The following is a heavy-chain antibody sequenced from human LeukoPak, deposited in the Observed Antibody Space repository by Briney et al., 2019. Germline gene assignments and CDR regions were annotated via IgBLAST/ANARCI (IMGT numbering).Heavy chain of an antibody. D-gene: IGHD6-6*01. CDR3: AKAGGRIAARSPFSY. Sequence: GGSLRLSCAASGFTFDDYAMHWVRQPPGKGLEWVSGISWNSGSIGYADSVKGRFTISRDNAKNSLYLQMNSLRAEDTALYYCAKAGGRIAARSPFSYWGQGTLVTVSS. V-gene: IGHV3-9*01. CDR1: GFTFDDYA. J-gene: IGHJ4*02. CDR2: ISWNSGSI.